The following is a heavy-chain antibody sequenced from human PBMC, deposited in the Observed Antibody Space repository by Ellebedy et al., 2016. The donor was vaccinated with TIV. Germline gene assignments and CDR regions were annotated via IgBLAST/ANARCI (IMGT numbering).Heavy chain of an antibody. J-gene: IGHJ4*02. CDR3: ARINASGEGGRGYFDH. CDR1: GVSLSGYY. CDR2: INHSGSA. D-gene: IGHD3-10*01. V-gene: IGHV4-34*01. Sequence: SETLSLTXTVYGVSLSGYYWTWIRQSPGQGLEWLGEINHSGSANYNPSLKSRVSISLDTSKNQFSLKLTSVTAADTSVYYCARINASGEGGRGYFDHWGQGTLVTVSS.